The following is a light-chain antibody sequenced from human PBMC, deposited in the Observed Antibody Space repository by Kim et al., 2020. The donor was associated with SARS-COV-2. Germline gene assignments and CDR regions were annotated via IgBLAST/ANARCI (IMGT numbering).Light chain of an antibody. Sequence: ASVKLTCTLSHEHSSNAIAWHQQQPEKGPRCWMKITSDGSHIKGNGIPDRFSGSRSGTGRYLTISSLQSEDEADYYCQTWGTGIWVFGGGTKLTVL. J-gene: IGLJ3*02. CDR3: QTWGTGIWV. V-gene: IGLV4-69*01. CDR1: HEHSSNA. CDR2: ITSDGSH.